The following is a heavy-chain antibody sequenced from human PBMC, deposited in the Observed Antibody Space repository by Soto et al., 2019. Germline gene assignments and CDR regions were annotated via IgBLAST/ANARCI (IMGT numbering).Heavy chain of an antibody. J-gene: IGHJ5*02. CDR2: IYYSGST. V-gene: IGHV4-61*01. CDR1: GGSVSSGIYY. D-gene: IGHD6-13*01. Sequence: SETLSLTCTVSGGSVSSGIYYWSWIRQPPGKGLEWIGYIYYSGSTNYNPSLKSRVTISVDTSKNQFSLKLSSVTAADTAVYYCAREVEQQLGWFDPWGQGTLVTVSS. CDR3: AREVEQQLGWFDP.